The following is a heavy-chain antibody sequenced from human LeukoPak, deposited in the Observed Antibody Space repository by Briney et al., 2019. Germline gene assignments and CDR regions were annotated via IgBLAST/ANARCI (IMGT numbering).Heavy chain of an antibody. J-gene: IGHJ3*02. Sequence: SETLSLTCTVSGGSISDYYWSWIRQPPGKGPEWIGYIYYSGSTNYNPSLKSRVTISVDTSKNQFSLKLSSVTAADTAVYYCARHLSYGDPPDAFDIWGQGTMVTVSS. V-gene: IGHV4-59*08. D-gene: IGHD4-17*01. CDR2: IYYSGST. CDR1: GGSISDYY. CDR3: ARHLSYGDPPDAFDI.